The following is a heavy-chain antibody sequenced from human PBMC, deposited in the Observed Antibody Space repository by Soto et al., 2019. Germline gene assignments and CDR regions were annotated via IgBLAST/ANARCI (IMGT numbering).Heavy chain of an antibody. CDR2: IYFTGST. CDR1: GGAVSSGTYY. J-gene: IGHJ5*02. CDR3: KRGPPRVQWFDP. V-gene: IGHV4-61*01. Sequence: SETLSLTCTVSGGAVSSGTYYWSWIRQPPGKGLEWIGHIYFTGSTNYNPSLKSRVTMSLDTSRNQFSLKLSSVTAADTAVYYCKRGPPRVQWFDPWGLGTLVTVSS.